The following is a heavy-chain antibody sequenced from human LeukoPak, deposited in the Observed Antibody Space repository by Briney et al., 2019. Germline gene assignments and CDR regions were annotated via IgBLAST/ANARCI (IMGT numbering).Heavy chain of an antibody. D-gene: IGHD2-15*01. CDR2: LTDGGDST. J-gene: IGHJ4*02. Sequence: GGSLRLSCAASGFTFSTYAMSWVRQAPGKGLEWVSALTDGGDSTYYADSVKGRFTISRDNSKNTLYLQMNSLRAEDTAVYYCAKVGGSDCSGGSCHYWGQGTLVTVSS. CDR1: GFTFSTYA. V-gene: IGHV3-23*01. CDR3: AKVGGSDCSGGSCHY.